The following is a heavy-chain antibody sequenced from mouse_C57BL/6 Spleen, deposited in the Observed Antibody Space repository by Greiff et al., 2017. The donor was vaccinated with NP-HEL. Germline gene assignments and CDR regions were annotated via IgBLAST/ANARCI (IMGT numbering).Heavy chain of an antibody. D-gene: IGHD2-5*01. CDR1: GYSITSGYD. CDR3: AREGYSNFFDY. Sequence: ESGPGMVKPSQSLSLTCTVTGYSITSGYDWHWIRHFPGNKLEWMGYISYSGSTNYNPSLKSRISITHDTSKNHFFLKLNSVTTEDTATYYCAREGYSNFFDYWGQGTTLTVSS. V-gene: IGHV3-1*01. J-gene: IGHJ2*01. CDR2: ISYSGST.